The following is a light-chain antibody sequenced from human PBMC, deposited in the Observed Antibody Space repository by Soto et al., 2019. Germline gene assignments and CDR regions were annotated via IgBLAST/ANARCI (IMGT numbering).Light chain of an antibody. CDR3: QQYTRT. Sequence: DIQMTQSPSTLSASVGDRVTITCRASQSINSWLAWYQQKPGKAPNLLIYKASSLESGVPSRFSGSGSGTEFTLTISSLQPDDFATYYCQQYTRTFGQGTKVDIK. V-gene: IGKV1-5*03. CDR2: KAS. CDR1: QSINSW. J-gene: IGKJ1*01.